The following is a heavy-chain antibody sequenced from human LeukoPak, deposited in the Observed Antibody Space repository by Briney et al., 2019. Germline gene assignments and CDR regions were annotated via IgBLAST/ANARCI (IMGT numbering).Heavy chain of an antibody. Sequence: TSETLSLTCTVSGASISSHYWTWIRQPPGKGLEWIGFIYYRGTTNYNPSLQSRVTISIDTSKSQLSLKLSSVTAADTAVYYCATTGYNTKWHPDYMDVWGKGTTVTASS. V-gene: IGHV4-59*11. CDR1: GASISSHY. D-gene: IGHD5-12*01. CDR3: ATTGYNTKWHPDYMDV. J-gene: IGHJ6*03. CDR2: IYYRGTT.